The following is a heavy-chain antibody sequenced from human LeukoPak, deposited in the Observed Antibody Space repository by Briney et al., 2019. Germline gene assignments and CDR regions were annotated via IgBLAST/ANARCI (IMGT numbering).Heavy chain of an antibody. CDR1: GFTFSSYA. J-gene: IGHJ4*02. Sequence: PGGSLRLSCAASGFTFSSYAMSWVRQAPGKGLEWVSAISGSGGSTYYADSVKGRFTVSRDNSKNTLYLQTNSLRAEDTAVYYCAKDSRSSYDYWGQGTLVTVSS. CDR3: AKDSRSSYDY. CDR2: ISGSGGST. V-gene: IGHV3-23*01. D-gene: IGHD6-6*01.